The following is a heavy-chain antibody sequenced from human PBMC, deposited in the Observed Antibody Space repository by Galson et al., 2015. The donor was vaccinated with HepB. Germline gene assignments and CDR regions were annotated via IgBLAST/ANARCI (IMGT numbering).Heavy chain of an antibody. D-gene: IGHD5-18*01. J-gene: IGHJ4*02. V-gene: IGHV3-48*02. CDR3: AKSSGYSYGLYFDY. CDR1: GFTSSSYS. CDR2: ISSSSSTI. Sequence: SLRLSCAASGFTSSSYSMNWVRQAPGKGLEWVSYISSSSSTIYYADSVKGRFTISRDNAKNSLYLQMNSLRDEDTAVYYCAKSSGYSYGLYFDYWGQGTLVTVSS.